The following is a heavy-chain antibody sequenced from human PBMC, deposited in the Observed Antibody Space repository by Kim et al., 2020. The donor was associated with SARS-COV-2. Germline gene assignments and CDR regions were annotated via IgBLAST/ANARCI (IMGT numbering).Heavy chain of an antibody. CDR3: YPGHYSNY. Sequence: DGSEKNYVDSVKGRVTISRDNARYSLYLQMNSLRVEDTAVYYCYPGHYSNYWGQGTLVTVSS. CDR2: DGSEK. J-gene: IGHJ4*02. V-gene: IGHV3-7*01.